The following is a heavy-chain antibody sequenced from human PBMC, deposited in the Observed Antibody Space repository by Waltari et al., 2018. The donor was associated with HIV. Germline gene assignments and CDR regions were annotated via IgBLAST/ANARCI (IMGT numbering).Heavy chain of an antibody. J-gene: IGHJ5*02. V-gene: IGHV4-4*07. Sequence: QVHLQESGPGLVRPSETLSLICTVSGGSFSSYYWNWIRQPAGKGLEWIGLIYSTGSTNNNPSLKSRVTMSFESYNNHIFLRLNSVTAADTAVYYCARNLWFGDFRWVDPWGQGTLVTVSS. D-gene: IGHD3-10*01. CDR1: GGSFSSYY. CDR2: IYSTGST. CDR3: ARNLWFGDFRWVDP.